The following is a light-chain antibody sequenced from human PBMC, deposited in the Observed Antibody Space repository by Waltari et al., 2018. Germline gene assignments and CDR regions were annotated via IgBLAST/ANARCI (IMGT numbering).Light chain of an antibody. CDR2: DAS. J-gene: IGKJ2*01. Sequence: EVVLTQSPATLSLSPGERATLSCRASQRVSSYLAWYQQNPGQTPRLLIYDASNRATGIPARFSGSGSGTDFTLTISSLEPEDFAVYYCQQRGNWPNTFGQGTKVEIK. CDR3: QQRGNWPNT. CDR1: QRVSSY. V-gene: IGKV3-11*01.